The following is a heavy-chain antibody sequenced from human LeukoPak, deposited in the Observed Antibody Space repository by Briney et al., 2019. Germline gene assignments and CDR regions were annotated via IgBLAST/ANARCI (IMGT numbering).Heavy chain of an antibody. V-gene: IGHV4-61*01. Sequence: SETLSLTCTVSGGSVSSGSYYWSWSRQPPGKGLEWLGHIYYSGSTNYNPSLKSRVTISVDTSKNQFSLKLSSVTAADTAVYYCARTTTVTTGVGYYYYGMDVWGQGTTVTVSS. J-gene: IGHJ6*02. CDR3: ARTTTVTTGVGYYYYGMDV. CDR1: GGSVSSGSYY. CDR2: IYYSGST. D-gene: IGHD4-17*01.